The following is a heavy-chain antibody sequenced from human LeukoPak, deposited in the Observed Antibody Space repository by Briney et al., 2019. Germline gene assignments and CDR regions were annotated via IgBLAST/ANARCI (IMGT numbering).Heavy chain of an antibody. CDR3: ARLGSGTYETDC. Sequence: PGGSLRLSCAASGFTFSSFWMHWVRQAPGKGLVWVSRINSDGSITTYADSVKGRFTISRDNSKNTLYLQMNSLRAEDTALYYCARLGSGTYETDCWGQGTLVAVSS. D-gene: IGHD1-26*01. CDR2: INSDGSIT. J-gene: IGHJ4*02. CDR1: GFTFSSFW. V-gene: IGHV3-74*01.